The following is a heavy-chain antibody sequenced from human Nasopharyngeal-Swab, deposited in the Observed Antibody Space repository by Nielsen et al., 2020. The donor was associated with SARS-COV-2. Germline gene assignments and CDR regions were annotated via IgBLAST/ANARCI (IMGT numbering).Heavy chain of an antibody. Sequence: GGSLRLSCAASGFTFRNAGMSWARQAPGKGLEGVSLIATGGTTSYADAVKGRFTTSRDNAKNYLYLQMNSLRAEDTAVYCCARVWGDIVVVPAAVWYMDVWGKGTTVTVSS. CDR1: GFTFRNAG. CDR2: IATGGTT. J-gene: IGHJ6*03. D-gene: IGHD2-2*01. V-gene: IGHV3-66*01. CDR3: ARVWGDIVVVPAAVWYMDV.